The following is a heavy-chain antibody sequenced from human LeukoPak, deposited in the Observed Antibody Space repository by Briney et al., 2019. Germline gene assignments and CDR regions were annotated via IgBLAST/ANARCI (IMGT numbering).Heavy chain of an antibody. CDR3: AHMVRGVINY. J-gene: IGHJ4*02. CDR2: IYHSGST. CDR1: GYSISSGYY. V-gene: IGHV4-38-2*02. Sequence: SETLSLTCTVSGYSISSGYYWGWIRQPPGKGLEWIGSIYHSGSTYYNPSLKSRVTISVGTSKNQFSLTLSSVTAADTAVYYCAHMVRGVINYWGQGTLVTVSS. D-gene: IGHD3-10*01.